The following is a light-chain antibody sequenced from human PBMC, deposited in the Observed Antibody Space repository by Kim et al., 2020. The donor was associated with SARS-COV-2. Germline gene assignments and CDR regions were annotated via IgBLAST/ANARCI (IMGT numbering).Light chain of an antibody. CDR1: NIGSKH. V-gene: IGLV3-9*01. CDR2: RDS. CDR3: QVWDNNTWV. Sequence: SYELTQPLSVSVALGHTASITCGGDNIGSKHVHWYQQKAGQAPVLVIYRDSSRPAEIPERFSGSNSGNTATLTVSRAQAGDEADYYCQVWDNNTWVFGAG. J-gene: IGLJ3*02.